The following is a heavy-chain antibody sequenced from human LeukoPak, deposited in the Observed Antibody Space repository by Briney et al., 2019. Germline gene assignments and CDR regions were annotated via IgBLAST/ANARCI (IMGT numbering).Heavy chain of an antibody. CDR1: GYTFTGYY. CDR3: ARCLYDSSGYPVNWFDP. D-gene: IGHD3-22*01. Sequence: ASVKVSCKASGYTFTGYYMHWVRQAPGQGLEWMGWINPNSGGTNYAQKFQGWVTMTRDTSISTAYMELSRLRSDDTAVYYCARCLYDSSGYPVNWFDPWGQGTLVTVSS. J-gene: IGHJ5*02. V-gene: IGHV1-2*04. CDR2: INPNSGGT.